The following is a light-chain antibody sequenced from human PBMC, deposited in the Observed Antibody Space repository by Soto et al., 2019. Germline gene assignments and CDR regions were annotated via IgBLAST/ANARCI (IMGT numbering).Light chain of an antibody. CDR3: QSYDSSLSVV. J-gene: IGLJ2*01. Sequence: QSVLTQPPSVSGAPGQRVTISCTGSSSNIGAGYDVHWCQQLPGTAPKLLIYGNSNRPSGVPDRFSGSKSGTSASLAITWLQAEDEADYYCQSYDSSLSVVFGGGTKLTVL. CDR1: SSNIGAGYD. V-gene: IGLV1-40*01. CDR2: GNS.